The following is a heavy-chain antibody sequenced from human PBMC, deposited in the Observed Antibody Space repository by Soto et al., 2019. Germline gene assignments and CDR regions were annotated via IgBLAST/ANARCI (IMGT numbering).Heavy chain of an antibody. CDR1: GGSISSGGYY. J-gene: IGHJ3*02. V-gene: IGHV4-31*02. Sequence: LCGGSISSGGYYWSWIRQHPGKGLEWIGYIYYSGSTYYNPSLKSRVTISVDTSKNQFSLKLSSVTAADTAVYYCARGRITMVRGVIPTDAFDIWGQGTMVTVSS. CDR3: ARGRITMVRGVIPTDAFDI. CDR2: IYYSGST. D-gene: IGHD3-10*01.